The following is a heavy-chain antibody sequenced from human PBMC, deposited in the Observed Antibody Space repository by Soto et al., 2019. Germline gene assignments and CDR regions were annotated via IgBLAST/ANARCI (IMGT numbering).Heavy chain of an antibody. Sequence: EVQLVESGGGLVQPGRSLRLSCAASGFTFDDYAMHWVRQAPGKGLEWVSGISWNSGSIGYADSVKGRFTISRDNAKNSLYLQMNSLRAEHTALYYCAKDLLPYSSGWYRDAFAIWGQGTMVTVSS. CDR2: ISWNSGSI. CDR1: GFTFDDYA. CDR3: AKDLLPYSSGWYRDAFAI. V-gene: IGHV3-9*01. D-gene: IGHD6-19*01. J-gene: IGHJ3*02.